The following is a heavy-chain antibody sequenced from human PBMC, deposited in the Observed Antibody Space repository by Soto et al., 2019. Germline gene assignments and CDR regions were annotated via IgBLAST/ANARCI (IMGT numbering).Heavy chain of an antibody. CDR1: GFTFSSDS. Sequence: PGGSLRLSCAASGFTFSSDSMNWVRQAPGKGLEWVSSISSSSRYIYYADSVKGRFTISRDNAKNSLYLQMNSLRAEDTAVYYCARGTPVTTLRCYSWGQGTLVTVSS. J-gene: IGHJ5*02. D-gene: IGHD4-17*01. V-gene: IGHV3-21*01. CDR2: ISSSSRYI. CDR3: ARGTPVTTLRCYS.